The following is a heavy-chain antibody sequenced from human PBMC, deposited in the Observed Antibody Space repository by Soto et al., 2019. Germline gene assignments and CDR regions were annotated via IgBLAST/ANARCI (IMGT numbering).Heavy chain of an antibody. D-gene: IGHD5-12*01. V-gene: IGHV4-34*01. CDR1: GGSFIGYY. CDR3: ARDRGDGYNSFDS. CDR2: INYSGST. Sequence: LEILSLTCAVYGGSFIGYYWSWIRQPPGKGLEWIGEINYSGSTNYNPSLKSRVTISVDTSKNQFSLRLSSLTAADTAVYYCARDRGDGYNSFDSWGQGTLVTVSS. J-gene: IGHJ4*02.